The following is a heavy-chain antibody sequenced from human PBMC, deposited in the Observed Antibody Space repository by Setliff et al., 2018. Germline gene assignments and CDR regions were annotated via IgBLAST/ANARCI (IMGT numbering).Heavy chain of an antibody. D-gene: IGHD4-17*01. CDR3: ARVGRMTTVAPHDAFDI. Sequence: SVKVSCKASGGTFSSYAISWVRQAPGQGLEWMGGIIPILGIANYAQKFQGRVTITADKSTSTVYMELSSLRSEDTAVYYCARVGRMTTVAPHDAFDIRGQGTMVTVSS. CDR1: GGTFSSYA. CDR2: IIPILGIA. V-gene: IGHV1-69*10. J-gene: IGHJ3*02.